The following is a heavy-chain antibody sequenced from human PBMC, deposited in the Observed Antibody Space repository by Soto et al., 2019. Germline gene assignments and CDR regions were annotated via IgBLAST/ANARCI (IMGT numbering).Heavy chain of an antibody. CDR1: AGSFRGYY. V-gene: IGHV4-34*01. CDR3: ARLWSSNEGSS. Sequence: QVRLQQWGAGLLKPSETLALTCAVHAGSFRGYYLSWIRQPPRKGLEWIGEINHSGGTNYNPSLKSRVSISVDASKHQFSLQLSSVTAADTAVYYCARLWSSNEGSSWGQGTLVAVSS. J-gene: IGHJ4*02. D-gene: IGHD2-21*01. CDR2: INHSGGT.